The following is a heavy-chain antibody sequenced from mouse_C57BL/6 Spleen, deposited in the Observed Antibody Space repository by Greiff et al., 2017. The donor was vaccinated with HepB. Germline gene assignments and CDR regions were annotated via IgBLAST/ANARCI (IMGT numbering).Heavy chain of an antibody. J-gene: IGHJ2*01. D-gene: IGHD1-1*01. CDR1: GYTFTDYY. CDR2: INPNNGGT. V-gene: IGHV1-26*01. CDR3: ARRGSSFL. Sequence: EVQLQQSGPELVKPGASVKISCKASGYTFTDYYMNWVKQSHGKSLEWIGDINPNNGGTSYNQKFKGKATLTVDKSSSTAYMELRSLTSEDSAVYYCARRGSSFLWGQGTTLTVSS.